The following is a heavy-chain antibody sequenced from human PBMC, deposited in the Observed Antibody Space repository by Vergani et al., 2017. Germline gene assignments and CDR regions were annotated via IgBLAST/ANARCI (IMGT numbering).Heavy chain of an antibody. CDR3: ARDTYRFFDF. V-gene: IGHV3-7*01. CDR2: IQQDGSET. Sequence: EVDLVESGGGVVQPGRSLRLSCAASGFTFGDHGIHWIRRAPGKGLEWVANIQQDGSETYYVDSVKGRFTISRDSAKNSMYLQMNSLRAEDTAVYYCARDTYRFFDFWGQGTLVTVSS. D-gene: IGHD2/OR15-2a*01. CDR1: GFTFGDHG. J-gene: IGHJ4*02.